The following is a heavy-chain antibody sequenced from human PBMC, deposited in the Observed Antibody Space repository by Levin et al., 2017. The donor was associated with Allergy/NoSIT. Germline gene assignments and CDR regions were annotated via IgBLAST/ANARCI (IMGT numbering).Heavy chain of an antibody. V-gene: IGHV1-8*01. CDR2: MNPNSANT. Sequence: ASVKVSCKASGYTFTTYDINWVRQATGQGLEWMGWMNPNSANTGYAQKFRGRVTMTRDTSISTAYMELSSLTSEDTAVYYCARGGGWPEIPLDIWGQGTMVTVSS. J-gene: IGHJ3*02. CDR1: GYTFTTYD. D-gene: IGHD2-15*01. CDR3: ARGGGWPEIPLDI.